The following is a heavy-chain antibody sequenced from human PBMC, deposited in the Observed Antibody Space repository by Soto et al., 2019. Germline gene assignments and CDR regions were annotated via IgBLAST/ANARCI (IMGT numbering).Heavy chain of an antibody. D-gene: IGHD6-13*01. Sequence: PGGSLRLSCAASGFTFSSYSMNWVRQAPGKGLEWVSSISSSSSYIYYADSVKGRFTISRDNAKNSLYLQMNSLRAEDTAVYYCARVSVAADYDAFDSWGQGTMVTV. CDR2: ISSSSSYI. CDR1: GFTFSSYS. J-gene: IGHJ3*02. V-gene: IGHV3-21*01. CDR3: ARVSVAADYDAFDS.